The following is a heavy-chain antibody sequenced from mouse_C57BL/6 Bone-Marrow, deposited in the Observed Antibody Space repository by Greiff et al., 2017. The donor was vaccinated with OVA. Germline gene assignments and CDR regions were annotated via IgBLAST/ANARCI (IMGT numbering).Heavy chain of an antibody. CDR3: ERREFDC. CDR1: GFTFSSYG. Sequence: EVQLEESGGDLVKPGGSLKLSCAASGFTFSSYGMSWVRQTPDKRLEWVATISSGGSYTYYHDSVKGRFTISRDNAKNTLYLQMSSLKSEDTAMYYCERREFDCWGKGTTLTVAS. J-gene: IGHJ2*01. CDR2: ISSGGSYT. V-gene: IGHV5-6*01.